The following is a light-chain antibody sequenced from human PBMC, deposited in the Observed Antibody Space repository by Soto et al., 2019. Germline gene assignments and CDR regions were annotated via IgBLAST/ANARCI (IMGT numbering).Light chain of an antibody. V-gene: IGKV1-33*01. Sequence: DTQMTQSPASVCASVGDRGSITWRASQDINNYIDWYQQKPGKAPKLLIYDATNLETGVPSRFSGGGSRTHFSFTISSLQPDDVATYFCHQYDNLPPTFGQGTRLETK. J-gene: IGKJ5*01. CDR3: HQYDNLPPT. CDR2: DAT. CDR1: QDINNY.